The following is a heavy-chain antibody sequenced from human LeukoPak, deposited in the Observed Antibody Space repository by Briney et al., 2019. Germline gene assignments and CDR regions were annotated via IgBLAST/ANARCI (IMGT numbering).Heavy chain of an antibody. D-gene: IGHD3-9*01. CDR3: AREGYDILTGSNWFDP. CDR1: GYTFTGYY. CDR2: INPNSGGT. Sequence: GASVKVSCKASGYTFTGYYMHWVRQAPGQGLEWMGWINPNSGGTNYAQKFQGWVTMTRDTSISTAYMELSRLRSGDTAVYYCAREGYDILTGSNWFDPWGQGTLVTVSS. J-gene: IGHJ5*02. V-gene: IGHV1-2*04.